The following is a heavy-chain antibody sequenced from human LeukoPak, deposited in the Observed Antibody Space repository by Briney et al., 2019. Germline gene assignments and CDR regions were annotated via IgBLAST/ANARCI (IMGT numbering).Heavy chain of an antibody. CDR1: GGSISSSSYY. CDR2: IYYSGST. D-gene: IGHD6-13*01. CDR3: ARLPLNIAAAGFFDY. Sequence: PSETLSLTCTVSGGSISSSSYYWGWIRQPPGKGLEWIGSIYYSGSTYYNPSLMSRVTISVDTSKNQFSLKLSSVTAADTAVYYCARLPLNIAAAGFFDYWGQGTLVTVSS. J-gene: IGHJ4*02. V-gene: IGHV4-39*01.